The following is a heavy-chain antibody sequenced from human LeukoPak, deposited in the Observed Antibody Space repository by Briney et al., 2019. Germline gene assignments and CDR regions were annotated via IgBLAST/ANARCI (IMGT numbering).Heavy chain of an antibody. CDR2: IGTGGNTL. D-gene: IGHD6-13*01. CDR1: GFIFSSYS. Sequence: GGSLRLSCAASGFIFSSYSMNWVRQAPGKGLEWISYIGTGGNTLYYADSVKGRFTISRDNAKNSLYLQMNSLRGDDTAVYYCARDTFRGIAPPDCWGQGTLVTVSS. J-gene: IGHJ4*02. CDR3: ARDTFRGIAPPDC. V-gene: IGHV3-48*01.